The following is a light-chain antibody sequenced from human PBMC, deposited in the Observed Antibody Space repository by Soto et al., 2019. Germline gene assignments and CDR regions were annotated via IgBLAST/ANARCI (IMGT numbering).Light chain of an antibody. CDR1: SSNIGAGYD. V-gene: IGLV1-40*01. J-gene: IGLJ2*01. CDR2: GDN. CDR3: QSYDTSLSGLVV. Sequence: QSVLTQLPSVSGAPGQRVTISCTGSSSNIGAGYDVHWYRQLPGAAPKVLIYGDNNRPSGVPDRFSGSKSGTSASLAITGLQSEDEADYYCQSYDTSLSGLVVFGGGTKVTVL.